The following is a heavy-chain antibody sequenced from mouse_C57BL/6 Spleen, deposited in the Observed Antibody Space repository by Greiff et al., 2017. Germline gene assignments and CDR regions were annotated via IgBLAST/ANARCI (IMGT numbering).Heavy chain of an antibody. Sequence: QVQLKQSGAELVKPGASVKISCKASGYAFSSYWMNWVKQRPGQGLEWIGQIYPGDGDTNYNGKFKGKATLTADKSSSTAYMQLSSLTSEDSAVYFCARSSYCYGSSWYFDYWGQGTTLTVSS. D-gene: IGHD1-1*01. CDR1: GYAFSSYW. CDR2: IYPGDGDT. V-gene: IGHV1-80*01. J-gene: IGHJ2*01. CDR3: ARSSYCYGSSWYFDY.